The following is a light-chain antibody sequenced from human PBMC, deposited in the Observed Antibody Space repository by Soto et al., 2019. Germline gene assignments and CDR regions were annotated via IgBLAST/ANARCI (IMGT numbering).Light chain of an antibody. Sequence: QSVLTQPASVSGSPGQSITISCTGTSXDVGAYNYVSWYQHHPGKVPKLLIYEVTNRPSGVSDRFSGSKSGNTASLTISGLQAEDEADYYCSSKSYSSTLFVFGTGTKGIVL. CDR2: EVT. V-gene: IGLV2-14*01. J-gene: IGLJ1*01. CDR1: SXDVGAYNY. CDR3: SSKSYSSTLFV.